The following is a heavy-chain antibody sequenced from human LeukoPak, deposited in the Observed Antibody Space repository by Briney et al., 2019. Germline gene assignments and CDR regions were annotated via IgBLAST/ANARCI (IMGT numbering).Heavy chain of an antibody. CDR3: ARGRGYSYGYRGVAFDI. CDR1: GGSISSGGYY. Sequence: SETLSLTCTVSGGSISSGGYYWSWIRQHPGKGLEWIGYIYYSGSTYYNPSLKSRVTISVDTSKNQFSLKLSSVTAADTAVYYCARGRGYSYGYRGVAFDIWGQGTMVTVSS. V-gene: IGHV4-31*03. D-gene: IGHD5-18*01. CDR2: IYYSGST. J-gene: IGHJ3*02.